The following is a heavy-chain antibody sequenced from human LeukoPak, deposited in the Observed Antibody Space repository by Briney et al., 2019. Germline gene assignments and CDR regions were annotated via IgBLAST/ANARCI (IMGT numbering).Heavy chain of an antibody. V-gene: IGHV1-69*05. J-gene: IGHJ5*02. CDR3: ARERDCSSTSCYDP. Sequence: ASVKVSCKASGGTFSSYAISWVRQAPGQRLEWMGRIIPIFGTANYAQQFQGRVTITTDESTSTAYMELSSLRSEDTAVYYCARERDCSSTSCYDPWGQGTLVTVSS. D-gene: IGHD2-2*01. CDR2: IIPIFGTA. CDR1: GGTFSSYA.